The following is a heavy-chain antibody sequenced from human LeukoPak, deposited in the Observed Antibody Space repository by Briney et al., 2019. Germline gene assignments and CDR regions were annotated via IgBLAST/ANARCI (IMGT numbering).Heavy chain of an antibody. V-gene: IGHV3-9*01. J-gene: IGHJ2*01. D-gene: IGHD5/OR15-5a*01. CDR1: GFTFDDYA. CDR2: ISWNSGSI. Sequence: GGSLRLSCAASGFTFDDYAMHWVRQAPGKGLEWVSGISWNSGSIGYADSVKGRFTISRDNAKNSLYLQMNSLRAEDTALYYCAEVPMGLRDWYFDLWGRGTLVTVSS. CDR3: AEVPMGLRDWYFDL.